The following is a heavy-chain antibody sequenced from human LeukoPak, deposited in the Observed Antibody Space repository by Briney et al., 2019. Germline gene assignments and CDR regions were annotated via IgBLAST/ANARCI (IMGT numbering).Heavy chain of an antibody. CDR3: ARHYYGSGSYRNNWFDP. Sequence: SETPSLTCTVSGGSISSYYWGWLRQPPGTGLEWIGSIYYTGSTYYNPSLKSRVTISIDTSKNQFSLKLSSVTAADTAVYYCARHYYGSGSYRNNWFDPWGQGTLVTVSS. CDR1: GGSISSYY. V-gene: IGHV4-39*01. J-gene: IGHJ5*02. D-gene: IGHD3-10*01. CDR2: IYYTGST.